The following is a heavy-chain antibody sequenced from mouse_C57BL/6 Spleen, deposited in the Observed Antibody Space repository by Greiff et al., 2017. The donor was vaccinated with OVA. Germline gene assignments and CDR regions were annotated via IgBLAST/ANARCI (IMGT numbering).Heavy chain of an antibody. CDR2: ILPGSGGT. J-gene: IGHJ1*03. Sequence: QVQLQQSGAELMKPGASVKLSCKATGYTFTGYWIEWVKQRPGHGLEWIGEILPGSGGTNYNEKFKGKATFTADTSSNTAYMQLSSLTSEDSAIYYCARKNSHYYGSNWYFDVWGTGTTVTVSS. V-gene: IGHV1-9*01. CDR3: ARKNSHYYGSNWYFDV. CDR1: GYTFTGYW. D-gene: IGHD1-1*01.